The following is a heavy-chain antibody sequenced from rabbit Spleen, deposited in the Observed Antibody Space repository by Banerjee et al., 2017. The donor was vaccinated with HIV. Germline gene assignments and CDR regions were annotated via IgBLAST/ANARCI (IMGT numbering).Heavy chain of an antibody. CDR2: IDIGGGAP. CDR3: ARAANSVGGYAAV. D-gene: IGHD6-1*01. V-gene: IGHV1S45*01. CDR1: GFSFSSSYW. Sequence: EESGGDLVKPEGSLTLTCTASGFSFSSSYWPCWVRQAPGKGLEWIACIDIGGGAPYYASWAKGRFTCSKTSSTTVTLQMTSLTVAVTATYFCARAANSVGGYAAVWGQGTLVTVS. J-gene: IGHJ3*01.